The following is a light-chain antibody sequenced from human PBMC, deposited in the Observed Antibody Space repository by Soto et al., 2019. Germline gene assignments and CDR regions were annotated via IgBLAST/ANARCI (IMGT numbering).Light chain of an antibody. CDR2: DVT. J-gene: IGLJ3*02. CDR3: CSTSGSDTLL. V-gene: IGLV2-11*01. Sequence: QSALTQPRSVSGSPGESVTIPCTRTSSDVGSYNYGSWHQQYPGKDRKLMIYDVTERPSEVPDRFSGSKSGNTASLTITGLPDEDEAEYFSCSTSGSDTLLFGGGTKVTVL. CDR1: SSDVGSYNY.